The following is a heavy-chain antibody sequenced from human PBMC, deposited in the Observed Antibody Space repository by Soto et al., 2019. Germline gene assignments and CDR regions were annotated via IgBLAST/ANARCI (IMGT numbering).Heavy chain of an antibody. J-gene: IGHJ6*02. CDR3: AIDRLVSTGTTYYHYGKDV. CDR2: MGTAGDK. Sequence: GGSLRLSCAASGFTFSSYDMHWVRQATGKGLEWVSAMGTAGDKYYPGSVKGRFTISRENAKNSLYLQMNSLRAGDTAVYYFAIDRLVSTGTTYYHYGKDVWGQGTTVTVSS. D-gene: IGHD1-7*01. CDR1: GFTFSSYD. V-gene: IGHV3-13*01.